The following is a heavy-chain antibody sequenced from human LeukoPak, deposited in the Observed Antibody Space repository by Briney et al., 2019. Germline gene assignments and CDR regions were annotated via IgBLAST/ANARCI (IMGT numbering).Heavy chain of an antibody. Sequence: GGSLRLSCAASGFTFSSYAMGWVRQAPGKGLEWVSAISGSGGSTYYADSVKGRFTISRDNSKNTLYLQMNSLRAEDTAVYYCAKGQHSNYYYFDYWGQGTLVTVSS. D-gene: IGHD4-11*01. CDR2: ISGSGGST. V-gene: IGHV3-23*01. CDR1: GFTFSSYA. CDR3: AKGQHSNYYYFDY. J-gene: IGHJ4*02.